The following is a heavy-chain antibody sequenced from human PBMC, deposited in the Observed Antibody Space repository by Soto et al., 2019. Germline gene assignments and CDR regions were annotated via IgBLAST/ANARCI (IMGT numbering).Heavy chain of an antibody. J-gene: IGHJ4*02. Sequence: QVQLVESGGGVVQPGRSLRLSCAASGFTFSNYALHWVRQAPGKGLEWVALVSYDESDKYYADSVKGRFTISRDNSKNTLYLQMNSLRAEDTAVYYCARVLASGNFFFDYIGQGTLVTVSS. CDR3: ARVLASGNFFFDY. D-gene: IGHD1-1*01. CDR1: GFTFSNYA. V-gene: IGHV3-30-3*01. CDR2: VSYDESDK.